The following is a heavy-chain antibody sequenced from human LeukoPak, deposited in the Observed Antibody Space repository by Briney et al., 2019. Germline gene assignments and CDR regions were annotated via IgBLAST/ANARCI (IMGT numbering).Heavy chain of an antibody. D-gene: IGHD2-2*01. CDR2: ISPSAGST. CDR1: GYTFTTYY. J-gene: IGHJ4*02. Sequence: GASVKVSCKASGYTFTTYYIHWVRQAPGQGLEWVGIISPSAGSTTYTQKFQGRVTMTRDTPTSTVYMELRSLRSEDTAVYYCARVCASCYYFDYWGQGTLVTVSS. V-gene: IGHV1-46*01. CDR3: ARVCASCYYFDY.